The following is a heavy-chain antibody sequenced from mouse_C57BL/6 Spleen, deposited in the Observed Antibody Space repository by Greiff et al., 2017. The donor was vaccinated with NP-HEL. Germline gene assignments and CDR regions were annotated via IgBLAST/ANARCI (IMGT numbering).Heavy chain of an antibody. D-gene: IGHD2-4*01. V-gene: IGHV5-9-1*02. CDR2: ISSGGDYI. J-gene: IGHJ4*01. Sequence: DVHLVESGEGLVKPGGSLKLSCAASGFTFSSYAMSWVRQTPEKRLEWVAYISSGGDYIYYADTVKGRFTISRDNARNTLYLRMSSLKSEDTAMYYCTRVGDYEKGYAMDYWGQGTSVTVSS. CDR3: TRVGDYEKGYAMDY. CDR1: GFTFSSYA.